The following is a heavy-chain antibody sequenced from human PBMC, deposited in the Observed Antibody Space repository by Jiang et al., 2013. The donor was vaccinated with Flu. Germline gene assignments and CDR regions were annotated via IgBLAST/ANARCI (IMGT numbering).Heavy chain of an antibody. D-gene: IGHD3-3*01. CDR3: TKDFWATVTSGY. Sequence: PGGSLRLSCTASGFTFSTHNMHWVRQAPGKGLEWVAFSYHDGRNGYYADSVRGRFTVSRDNSRNTLYLQMSSLRVEDTAIYYCTKDFWATVTSGYWGQGTLVTVSS. J-gene: IGHJ4*02. CDR1: GFTFSTHN. V-gene: IGHV3-30*02. CDR2: SYHDGRNG.